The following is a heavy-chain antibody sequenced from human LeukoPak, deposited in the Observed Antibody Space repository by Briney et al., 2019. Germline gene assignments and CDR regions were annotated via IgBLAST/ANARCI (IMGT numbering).Heavy chain of an antibody. Sequence: PSETLSLTCTVSGGSISSYYWSWIRQPPGKGLEWIGYIYYSGSTNYNPSLKSRVTISVDTSKNQFSLKLSSVTAADTAVYYCARERGEEYSSGWYKGNYFDNWGQGIRVTVSS. V-gene: IGHV4-59*01. J-gene: IGHJ4*02. D-gene: IGHD6-19*01. CDR1: GGSISSYY. CDR2: IYYSGST. CDR3: ARERGEEYSSGWYKGNYFDN.